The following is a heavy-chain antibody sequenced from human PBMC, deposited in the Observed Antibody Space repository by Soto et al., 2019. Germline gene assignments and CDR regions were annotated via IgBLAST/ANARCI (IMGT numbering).Heavy chain of an antibody. Sequence: SEILSLTCTVSYGSIVGGGCYCICIRQHPGKGLEWIGYIYYSGSTYYNPSLKSRVTISVDTSKNQFSLKLSSVTAADTAVYYCARDRRGYRGYDSYNWFDPWGQGTLVTVSS. CDR2: IYYSGST. V-gene: IGHV4-31*03. CDR3: ARDRRGYRGYDSYNWFDP. J-gene: IGHJ5*02. CDR1: YGSIVGGGCY. D-gene: IGHD5-12*01.